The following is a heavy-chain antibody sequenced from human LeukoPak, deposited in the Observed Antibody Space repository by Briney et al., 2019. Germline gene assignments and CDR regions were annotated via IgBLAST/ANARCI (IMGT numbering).Heavy chain of an antibody. CDR2: IYSGGTT. V-gene: IGHV3-66*01. J-gene: IGHJ4*02. CDR3: AREVLDTAMALGY. Sequence: GGSLRLSCAASGFTVSSNYMSWGRQAPGKGLEWVSIIYSGGTTYYADSVKGRFTISRDNSKNTLYLQMNSLRAEDTAVYYCAREVLDTAMALGYWGQGTLVTVSS. CDR1: GFTVSSNY. D-gene: IGHD5-18*01.